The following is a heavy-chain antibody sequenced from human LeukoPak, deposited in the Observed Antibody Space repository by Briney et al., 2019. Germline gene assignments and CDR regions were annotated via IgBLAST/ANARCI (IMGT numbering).Heavy chain of an antibody. J-gene: IGHJ3*02. CDR2: VSGSGANT. CDR3: AKDRDDYVWGSYLGAFDI. CDR1: GFTFSNYG. D-gene: IGHD3-16*01. Sequence: GSLRLSCAASGFTFSNYGMGWVRQTPGKGLEWLSSVSGSGANTYYADSVKGRFTISRDNSRDRIYLQMNSLRTDDTAVFYCAKDRDDYVWGSYLGAFDIWGQGTMVTVSS. V-gene: IGHV3-23*01.